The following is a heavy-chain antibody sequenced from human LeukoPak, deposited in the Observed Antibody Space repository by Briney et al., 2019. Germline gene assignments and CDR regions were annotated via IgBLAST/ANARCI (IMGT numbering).Heavy chain of an antibody. CDR1: EYTLTELS. CDR2: FDPEDGET. CDR3: ARGREYYYMDV. J-gene: IGHJ6*03. D-gene: IGHD1-26*01. Sequence: ASVKVSCKVSEYTLTELSMHWVRQSPGKGLEWMGGFDPEDGETIYAQKFQGRVTMTEDTSTDTAYMELRSLRSDDTAVYYCARGREYYYMDVWGKGTTVTVSS. V-gene: IGHV1-24*01.